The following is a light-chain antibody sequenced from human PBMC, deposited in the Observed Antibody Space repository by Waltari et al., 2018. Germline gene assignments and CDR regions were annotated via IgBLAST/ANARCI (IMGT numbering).Light chain of an antibody. V-gene: IGLV2-8*01. Sequence: QSALNQPPSASGSPGQSVTISCTGTSGDVGTYNYVSWYQQHPGKAPKLIIYEVTNRPSGVPVRCSASKSANTASLTVSGLQTEDEADYYCSSYGGSNNHVIFGGGTKLTVL. CDR1: SGDVGTYNY. J-gene: IGLJ2*01. CDR3: SSYGGSNNHVI. CDR2: EVT.